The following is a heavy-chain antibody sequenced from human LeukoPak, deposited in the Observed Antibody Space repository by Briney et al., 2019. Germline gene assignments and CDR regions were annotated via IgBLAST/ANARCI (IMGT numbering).Heavy chain of an antibody. V-gene: IGHV5-51*01. J-gene: IGHJ4*02. CDR2: IYPADSDI. Sequence: GESLKISCKGSGYSITNYWIAWVRQMPGKGLEWMGIIYPADSDIRYSPSFQGQVTISADKSISTAYLQWSSLKASDTAMYYCARGRAVAGSDFDFWGQGTLVTVSS. CDR1: GYSITNYW. D-gene: IGHD6-19*01. CDR3: ARGRAVAGSDFDF.